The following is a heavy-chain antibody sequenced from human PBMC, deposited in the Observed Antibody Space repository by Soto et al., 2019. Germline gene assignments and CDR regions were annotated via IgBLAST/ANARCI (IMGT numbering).Heavy chain of an antibody. Sequence: VQLVESGAEVKKPGASVKVSCKASGYTFTSYYMHWVRQAPGQGLEWMGIINPSGGSTSYAQKFQGRVTMTRDTSTSTVYMELSSLRSEDTAVYYCARDRDTAMVQYYFDYWGQGTLVTVSS. CDR2: INPSGGST. V-gene: IGHV1-46*01. J-gene: IGHJ4*02. CDR1: GYTFTSYY. D-gene: IGHD5-18*01. CDR3: ARDRDTAMVQYYFDY.